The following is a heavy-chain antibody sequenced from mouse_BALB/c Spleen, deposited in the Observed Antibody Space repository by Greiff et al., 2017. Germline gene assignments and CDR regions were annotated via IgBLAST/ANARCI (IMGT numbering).Heavy chain of an antibody. CDR3: ARRGVSFITTTWFAD. V-gene: IGHV5-12-1*01. CDR2: ISSGGGST. Sequence: EVQVVESGGGLVKPGGSLKLSCAASGFAFSSYDMSWVRQTPEKRLEWVAYISSGGGSTYYPDTVKGRFTISRDNAKNTLYLQMSSLKSEDTAMYYCARRGVSFITTTWFADWGQGTLVTVSA. D-gene: IGHD1-2*01. J-gene: IGHJ3*01. CDR1: GFAFSSYD.